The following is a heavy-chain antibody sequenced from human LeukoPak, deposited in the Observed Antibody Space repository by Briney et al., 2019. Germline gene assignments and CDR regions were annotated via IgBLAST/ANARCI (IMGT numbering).Heavy chain of an antibody. Sequence: SETLSLTCTVSGGSISSYYWSWIRQPPGKGLEWIGYIYHSGSTYYNPSLKSRVTISIDTSKNQFSLKLSSVTAADTAVYYCARHPSYYDRIDYWGQGTLVTVSS. CDR2: IYHSGST. J-gene: IGHJ4*02. V-gene: IGHV4-59*08. CDR1: GGSISSYY. CDR3: ARHPSYYDRIDY. D-gene: IGHD3-22*01.